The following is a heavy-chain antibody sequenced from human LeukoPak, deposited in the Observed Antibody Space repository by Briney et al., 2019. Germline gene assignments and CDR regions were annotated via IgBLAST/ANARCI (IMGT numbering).Heavy chain of an antibody. CDR2: IIPIFGTA. CDR1: GGTFSSYA. CDR3: AREWRGTDNSSGYLDTFDI. J-gene: IGHJ3*02. V-gene: IGHV1-69*13. Sequence: SVKVSCKASGGTFSSYAISWVRQAPGQGLEWMGGIIPIFGTANYAQKFQGRVTITADESTSTAYMELSSLRSEDTAVYYCAREWRGTDNSSGYLDTFDIWGQGTMVTVSS. D-gene: IGHD3-22*01.